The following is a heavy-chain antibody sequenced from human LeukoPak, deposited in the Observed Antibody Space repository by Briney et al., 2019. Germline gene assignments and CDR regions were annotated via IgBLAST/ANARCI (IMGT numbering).Heavy chain of an antibody. Sequence: PSETLSLTCTVSGYSISSGYYRGWIRQPPGKGLEWIGSIYHSGSTYYNPSLKSRVTISVDTSKNQFSLKLSSVTAADTAVYYCARGVVVAATLSYYFDYWGQGTLVTVSS. D-gene: IGHD2-15*01. V-gene: IGHV4-38-2*02. CDR2: IYHSGST. CDR1: GYSISSGYY. J-gene: IGHJ4*02. CDR3: ARGVVVAATLSYYFDY.